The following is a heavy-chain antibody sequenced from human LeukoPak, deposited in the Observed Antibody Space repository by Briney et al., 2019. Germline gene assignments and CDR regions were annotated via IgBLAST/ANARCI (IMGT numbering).Heavy chain of an antibody. CDR1: GYSFTNYW. J-gene: IGHJ4*02. CDR3: ARLAMARRDGYNFGFDS. CDR2: IYPDDSDT. V-gene: IGHV5-51*01. Sequence: GESLKISCKGSGYSFTNYWIGWVRQMPGKGLEWMGIIYPDDSDTRQSPSFQGQVTMSADKSISTAYLQWSSLEASDTATYYCARLAMARRDGYNFGFDSWGQGTLVTVSS. D-gene: IGHD5-24*01.